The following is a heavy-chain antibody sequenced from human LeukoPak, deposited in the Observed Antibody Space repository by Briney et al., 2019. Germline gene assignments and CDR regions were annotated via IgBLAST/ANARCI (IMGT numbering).Heavy chain of an antibody. J-gene: IGHJ6*03. CDR3: AKVGGNSADYYYYYMDV. V-gene: IGHV3-23*01. D-gene: IGHD4-23*01. Sequence: GGSLRLSCAASGFTFSSYWMHWVRQAPGKGLEWVSAISGSGGSTYYADSVKGRFTISRDNSKNTLYLQMNSLRAEDTAVYYCAKVGGNSADYYYYYMDVWGKGTTVTVSS. CDR1: GFTFSSYW. CDR2: ISGSGGST.